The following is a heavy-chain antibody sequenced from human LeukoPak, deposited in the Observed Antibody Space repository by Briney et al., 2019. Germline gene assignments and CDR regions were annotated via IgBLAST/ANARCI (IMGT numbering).Heavy chain of an antibody. J-gene: IGHJ4*02. V-gene: IGHV4-59*08. CDR3: ARVNSGATGLYYFDY. D-gene: IGHD1-26*01. CDR2: LYYSGST. Sequence: SETLSLTCTVSGGSISSYYWTWIRQPPGKGLEWIGSLYYSGSTNYNPSLKSRVTISVDTSKNQFSLKLSSVTAADTAVYYCARVNSGATGLYYFDYWGQGTLVTVSS. CDR1: GGSISSYY.